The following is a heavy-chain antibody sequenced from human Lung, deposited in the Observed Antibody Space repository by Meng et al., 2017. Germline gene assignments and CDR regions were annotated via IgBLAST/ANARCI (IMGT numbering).Heavy chain of an antibody. Sequence: QVQLVQSGVEVKKPGPSVKVPCKASGGTFSSYAISWVRQAPGTGLEWMGGIFPILGIANYAQKFQGRVTITADKSTSTAYMELSSLRSEDTAVYYCARGSYCGGDCYFLFDYWGQGTLVTVSS. D-gene: IGHD2-21*02. J-gene: IGHJ4*02. CDR1: GGTFSSYA. V-gene: IGHV1-69*10. CDR3: ARGSYCGGDCYFLFDY. CDR2: IFPILGIA.